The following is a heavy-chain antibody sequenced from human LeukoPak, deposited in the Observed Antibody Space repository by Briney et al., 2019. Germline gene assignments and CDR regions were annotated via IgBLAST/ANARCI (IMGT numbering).Heavy chain of an antibody. D-gene: IGHD3-10*01. CDR1: VGSIRSNSHY. CDR2: ISYSGST. V-gene: IGHV4-39*01. CDR3: ARQPPHISMVYYYYGMDV. J-gene: IGHJ6*02. Sequence: SETLSLTCTVSVGSIRSNSHYRVWIRQTPGKGLEWIGSISYSGSTYYNPSLKSRVTMSVDTSKNQFFLKLSSVTAADTAVYFCARQPPHISMVYYYYGMDVWGQGTTVIVSS.